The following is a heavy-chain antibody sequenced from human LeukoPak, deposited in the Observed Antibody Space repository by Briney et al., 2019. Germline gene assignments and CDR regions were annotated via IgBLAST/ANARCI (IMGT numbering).Heavy chain of an antibody. D-gene: IGHD3-10*01. J-gene: IGHJ3*02. Sequence: SETLSLTCAVYGGSFSGYYWSWIRQPPGKGLEWIGEINHSGSTNYNPSLKSRVTISVDTSKNQFSLKLSSVTAADTAVYYCARGAVLLWFGDSLVFDIWGQGTMVTVSS. CDR3: ARGAVLLWFGDSLVFDI. CDR2: INHSGST. CDR1: GGSFSGYY. V-gene: IGHV4-34*01.